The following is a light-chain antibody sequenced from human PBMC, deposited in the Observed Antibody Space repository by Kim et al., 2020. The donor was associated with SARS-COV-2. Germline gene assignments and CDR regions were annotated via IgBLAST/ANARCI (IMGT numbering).Light chain of an antibody. CDR3: QQYFDLPLT. J-gene: IGKJ5*01. CDR2: DVS. Sequence: ASLGDTVVITCQTSQGIRKYLNWFQHKPGKPPRLLIYDVSTLEVGVPSRFRGIESGTNFSFIINSLQPEDFATYYCQQYFDLPLTFGPGTRLEIK. CDR1: QGIRKY. V-gene: IGKV1-33*01.